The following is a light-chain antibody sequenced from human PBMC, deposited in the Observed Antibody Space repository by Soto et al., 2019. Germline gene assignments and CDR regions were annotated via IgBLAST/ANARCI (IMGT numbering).Light chain of an antibody. Sequence: EIVLTQSPGTLSLSPGERATLSCRASQSVSNNYLAWYQQKPGQAPRLLIYGASNRATGIPARFSGSGSGTEFTLTIGSLQSEDSAVYYCQQYQNLWTFGQGTKVEIK. CDR2: GAS. CDR1: QSVSNN. V-gene: IGKV3-15*01. CDR3: QQYQNLWT. J-gene: IGKJ1*01.